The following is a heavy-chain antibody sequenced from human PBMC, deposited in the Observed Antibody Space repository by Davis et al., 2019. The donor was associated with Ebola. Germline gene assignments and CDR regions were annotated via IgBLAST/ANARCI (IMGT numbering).Heavy chain of an antibody. CDR1: GITLSIDE. CDR2: MSSSGDTT. V-gene: IGHV3-48*03. J-gene: IGHJ4*02. CDR3: ARRFDC. Sequence: PAGSLSLSCAASGITLSIDEFYWVRQTPAKGLEWISYMSSSGDTTYYADSVKGRFTISRDNAKNSMYLQMNSLRVEDTAVYYCARRFDCWGRGTLVSVSS.